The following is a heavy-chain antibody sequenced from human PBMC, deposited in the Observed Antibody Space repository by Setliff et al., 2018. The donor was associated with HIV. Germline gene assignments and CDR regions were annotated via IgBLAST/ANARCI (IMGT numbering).Heavy chain of an antibody. J-gene: IGHJ4*01. CDR2: INYRGNT. V-gene: IGHV4-39*07. CDR1: GDSIGSSSYY. Sequence: SETLSLTCTVSGDSIGSSSYYWAWIRQPPGKGLEWIGSINYRGNTYYNPSLKSRAAISVDTSKNQISLKLSSVTAADTAVYYCARGLSSQTYWGTRPLGLDYWGQGSLVTVSS. CDR3: ARGLSSQTYWGTRPLGLDY. D-gene: IGHD2-2*01.